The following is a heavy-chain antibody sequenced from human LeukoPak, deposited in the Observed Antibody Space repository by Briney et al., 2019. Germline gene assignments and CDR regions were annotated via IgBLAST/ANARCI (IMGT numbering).Heavy chain of an antibody. D-gene: IGHD3-10*01. CDR1: GDSMDSGSYY. CDR2: IFYSGRT. Sequence: PSETLSLTCSVSGDSMDSGSYYWTWIRQHPGKGLQWIGYIFYSGRTYYNPSLVGRLTTSIDTSQNHFSLRLTSVTAADTAVYFCARGAFTTGRFDSWSQGTLVTVSS. J-gene: IGHJ4*02. V-gene: IGHV4-31*03. CDR3: ARGAFTTGRFDS.